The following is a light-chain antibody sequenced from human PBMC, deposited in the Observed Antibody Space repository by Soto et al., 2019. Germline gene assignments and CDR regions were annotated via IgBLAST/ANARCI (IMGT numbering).Light chain of an antibody. Sequence: DIQLTQSPSFLSASVGDRVTITCRASQGISSYLAWYQQKPGKAPKLLIYAASTLQSGVPSRFSGSGSGTEFTLTISSLQPEDFATYYCLQDYNFPRTFGGGTKV. CDR1: QGISSY. CDR3: LQDYNFPRT. CDR2: AAS. V-gene: IGKV1-9*01. J-gene: IGKJ4*01.